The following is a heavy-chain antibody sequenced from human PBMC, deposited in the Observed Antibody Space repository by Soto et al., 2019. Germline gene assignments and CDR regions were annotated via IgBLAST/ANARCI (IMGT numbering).Heavy chain of an antibody. CDR2: INWNGGST. J-gene: IGHJ4*02. CDR3: ARGRGYSYGWYFDY. D-gene: IGHD5-18*01. Sequence: EVQLAASGGGVVRPGGSLRLSCAASGFTFDDNGMSWVRQAPGKGLEWVSGINWNGGSTGYADSVKGRFTISRDNAKNSLYLQMNSLRAEDTALYYCARGRGYSYGWYFDYWGQGTLVTVSS. CDR1: GFTFDDNG. V-gene: IGHV3-20*04.